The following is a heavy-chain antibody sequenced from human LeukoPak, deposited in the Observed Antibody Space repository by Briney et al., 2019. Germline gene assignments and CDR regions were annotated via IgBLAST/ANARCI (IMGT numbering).Heavy chain of an antibody. J-gene: IGHJ3*02. V-gene: IGHV4-34*01. CDR2: MNHSGST. CDR1: GGSFSGYY. Sequence: SETLSLTCAVYGGSFSGYYWSWIRQPPGKGLERIGEMNHSGSTRYSPYLKSRATISEDTSKNQFALKLSSVTAADTAVYYCAREAVQGSYAFDIWGQGTMVTVSS. CDR3: AREAVQGSYAFDI.